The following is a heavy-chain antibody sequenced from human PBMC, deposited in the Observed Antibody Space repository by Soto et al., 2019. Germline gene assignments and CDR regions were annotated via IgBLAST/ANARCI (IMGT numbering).Heavy chain of an antibody. J-gene: IGHJ3*02. CDR2: INHSGST. CDR1: GGSFSGYY. CDR3: ASPLYGSDAFDI. D-gene: IGHD4-17*01. Sequence: SETLSLTCAVCGGSFSGYYWSWIRQPPGKGLEWIGEINHSGSTNYNPSLKSRVTISVDTSKNQFSLKLSSVTAADTAVYYCASPLYGSDAFDIWGQGTMVTVSS. V-gene: IGHV4-34*01.